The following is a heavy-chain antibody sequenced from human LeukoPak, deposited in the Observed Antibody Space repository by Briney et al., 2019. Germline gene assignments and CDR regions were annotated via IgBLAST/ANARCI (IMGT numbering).Heavy chain of an antibody. CDR1: GGSIGSYY. D-gene: IGHD3-22*01. CDR3: ARATSGYYFDF. CDR2: VSYSGST. J-gene: IGHJ4*02. Sequence: SETLSLTCTVSGGSIGSYYWNWIRQPPGKGLEWIGYVSYSGSTNYNPSLRSRVTMSVDKSKNQFSLKLSSVTAADTAVYFCARATSGYYFDFWDQGTLVTVSS. V-gene: IGHV4-59*01.